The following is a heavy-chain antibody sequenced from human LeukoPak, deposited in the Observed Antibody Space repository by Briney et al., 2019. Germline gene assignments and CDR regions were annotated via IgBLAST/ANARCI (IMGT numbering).Heavy chain of an antibody. CDR1: GFTFSNYG. CDR2: IWYDGSNK. D-gene: IGHD3-22*01. V-gene: IGHV3-33*01. CDR3: ARDISGYSYFDY. Sequence: PGGSLRLSCAASGFTFSNYGMHWVRQAPGKGLEWVAVIWYDGSNKYYADSVKGRFIISRDNSKNTLYLQMNSLRAEDTAVYYCARDISGYSYFDYWGQGTLVTVSS. J-gene: IGHJ4*02.